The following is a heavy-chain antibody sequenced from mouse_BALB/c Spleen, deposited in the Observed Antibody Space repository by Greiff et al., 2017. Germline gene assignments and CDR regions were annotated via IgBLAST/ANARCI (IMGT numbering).Heavy chain of an antibody. J-gene: IGHJ4*01. CDR1: GYTFTDYA. CDR3: ARGGSSFPYAMDD. Sequence: QVQLKESGAELVRPGVSVKISCKGSGYTFTDYAMHWVKQSHAKSLEWIGVISTYYGDASYNQKFKGKATLTVDKSSSTAYMELDRLTSEDSAIYDCARGGSSFPYAMDDWGQGTAVTVSS. V-gene: IGHV1S137*01. D-gene: IGHD1-1*01. CDR2: ISTYYGDA.